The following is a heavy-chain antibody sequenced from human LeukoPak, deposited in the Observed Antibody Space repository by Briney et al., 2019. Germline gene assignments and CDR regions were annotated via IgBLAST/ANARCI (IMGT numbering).Heavy chain of an antibody. CDR3: AKVSVWLGSGAFDI. Sequence: GGSLRLSCAASGFTVRSNYMNWVRQAPGKGLEWVSDISGGGGSTYYADSVKGRFTISRDNSRNTLSLQMNSLRAEDTAVYYCAKVSVWLGSGAFDIWGQGTMVTVSS. V-gene: IGHV3-23*01. CDR2: ISGGGGST. D-gene: IGHD3-16*01. J-gene: IGHJ3*02. CDR1: GFTVRSNY.